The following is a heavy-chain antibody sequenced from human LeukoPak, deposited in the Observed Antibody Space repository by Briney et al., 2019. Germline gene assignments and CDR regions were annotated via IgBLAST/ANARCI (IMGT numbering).Heavy chain of an antibody. J-gene: IGHJ3*02. D-gene: IGHD3-16*02. Sequence: SETLSLTCTVSRGSIGSYYWSWIRQSAGQGLEWIGRIYASGGTNYNPYLKTRLTTSVDTFKSQFSLKLNSVTAADTAVYYCARAKDNYRGNDAFDIWGQGAMVTVSS. CDR3: ARAKDNYRGNDAFDI. CDR2: IYASGGT. CDR1: RGSIGSYY. V-gene: IGHV4-4*07.